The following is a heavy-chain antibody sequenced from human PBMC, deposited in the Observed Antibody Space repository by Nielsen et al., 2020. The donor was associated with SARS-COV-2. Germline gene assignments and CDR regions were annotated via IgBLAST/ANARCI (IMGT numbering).Heavy chain of an antibody. CDR1: GFTFSSYG. CDR3: AKDGYSSGWSFYYYYYGMDV. Sequence: GESLKISCAASGFTFSSYGMHWVRQAPGKGLEWVAVISYDGSNKYYADSVKGRFTISRDNSKNTLYLQMNSLRAEDTAVYYCAKDGYSSGWSFYYYYYGMDVWGLGTTVTVSS. CDR2: ISYDGSNK. J-gene: IGHJ6*02. V-gene: IGHV3-30*18. D-gene: IGHD6-19*01.